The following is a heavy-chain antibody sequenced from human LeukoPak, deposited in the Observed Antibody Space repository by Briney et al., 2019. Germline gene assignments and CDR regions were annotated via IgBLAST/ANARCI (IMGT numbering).Heavy chain of an antibody. CDR1: GGSISSGSYY. CDR2: IYTSGST. Sequence: SETLSLTCTVSGGSISSGSYYWSWIRQPAGKGLEWIGRIYTSGSTNYNPSLKSRVTISVDTSKNQFSLKLSSVTAADTAVYYCARFPIAVDPFVYYWGQGTLVTVSS. V-gene: IGHV4-61*02. J-gene: IGHJ4*02. D-gene: IGHD6-19*01. CDR3: ARFPIAVDPFVYY.